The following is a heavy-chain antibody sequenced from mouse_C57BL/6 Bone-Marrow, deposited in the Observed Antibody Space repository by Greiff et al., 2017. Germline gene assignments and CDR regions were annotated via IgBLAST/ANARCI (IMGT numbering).Heavy chain of an antibody. CDR2: INPGSGGT. J-gene: IGHJ4*01. Sequence: VQLQQSGAELVRPGTSVKVSCKASGYAFTNYLIEWVKQRPGQGLEWIGVINPGSGGTNYNEKFKGKATLTADKSSSTAYMQLSSLTSEDSAVYFCAREPLWLRPIYYYAMDYWGQGTSVTVSS. CDR1: GYAFTNYL. CDR3: AREPLWLRPIYYYAMDY. V-gene: IGHV1-54*01. D-gene: IGHD2-2*01.